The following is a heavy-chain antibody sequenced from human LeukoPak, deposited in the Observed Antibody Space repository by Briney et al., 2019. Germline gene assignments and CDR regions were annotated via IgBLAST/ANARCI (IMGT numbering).Heavy chain of an antibody. V-gene: IGHV3-7*01. CDR2: IKQDGSEK. J-gene: IGHJ4*02. Sequence: GGSLRLSCAASGFTFSSYWMSWVRQAPGKGLEWVANIKQDGSEKYYVDSVKGRFTTSRDNAKNSLYLQMNSLRAEDTAVYYCATGRRSGWPFYYFDYWGQGTLVTVSS. CDR3: ATGRRSGWPFYYFDY. CDR1: GFTFSSYW. D-gene: IGHD6-19*01.